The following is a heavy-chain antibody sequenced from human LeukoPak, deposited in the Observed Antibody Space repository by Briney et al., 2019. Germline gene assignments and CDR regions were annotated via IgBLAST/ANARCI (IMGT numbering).Heavy chain of an antibody. CDR1: GYTFTKYA. CDR3: ANCYDSSGFFAY. V-gene: IGHV7-4-1*02. D-gene: IGHD3-22*01. CDR2: IDTNTGNP. J-gene: IGHJ4*02. Sequence: ASVKVSCKGSGYTFTKYAISWVRQAPGQGLEHMGWIDTNTGNPTYAQGFTGRFVFSLDTSVSTAYLQISSLKAEDSAIYFCANCYDSSGFFAYWGQGTLVTVSS.